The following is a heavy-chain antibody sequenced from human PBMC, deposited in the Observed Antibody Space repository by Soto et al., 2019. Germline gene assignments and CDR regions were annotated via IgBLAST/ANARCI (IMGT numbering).Heavy chain of an antibody. CDR3: ARDTYYKHREIAATFDY. CDR1: GFTFSSYA. CDR2: ISYDGSNK. Sequence: QVQLVESGGGVVQPGRSLRLSCAASGFTFSSYAMHWVRQAPGKGREWVAVISYDGSNKYYADSVKGRFTISRDNSKNTLYLQMNSLRAEDTAVYYCARDTYYKHREIAATFDYWGQGTLVTVSS. J-gene: IGHJ4*02. V-gene: IGHV3-30-3*01. D-gene: IGHD2-15*01.